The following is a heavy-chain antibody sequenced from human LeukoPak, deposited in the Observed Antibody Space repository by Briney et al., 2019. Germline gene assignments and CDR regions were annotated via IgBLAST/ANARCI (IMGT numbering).Heavy chain of an antibody. CDR2: INHSVST. V-gene: IGHV4-34*01. CDR1: GGALSGYD. Sequence: SETLSLTCAVYGGALSGYDWSSIREPPGKGLQGIGEINHSVSTNHNPSLRSPVTISVDTSKNQFSLKLSSVPAPDTPAHYRPRAGYETSFEPWGQGTLVTVSS. D-gene: IGHD5-18*01. J-gene: IGHJ5*02. CDR3: PRAGYETSFEP.